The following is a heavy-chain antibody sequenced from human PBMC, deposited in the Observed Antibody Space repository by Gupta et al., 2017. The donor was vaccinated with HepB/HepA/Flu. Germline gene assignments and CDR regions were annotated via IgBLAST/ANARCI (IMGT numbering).Heavy chain of an antibody. CDR1: VGSISSNNYY. V-gene: IGHV4-39*01. CDR3: ATTFYYDPVWGGVKWFDS. CDR2: IFHSGST. J-gene: IGHJ5*01. D-gene: IGHD3-16*01. Sequence: QLQLQESGPGLVKPSETLSLTCTVSVGSISSNNYYWGWIRQPPGKGLEWIGSIFHSGSTYYNPSLKSRVTISVDTSKNQFSLKLNSVTAADTAVYYCATTFYYDPVWGGVKWFDSWGHGTLVTVSS.